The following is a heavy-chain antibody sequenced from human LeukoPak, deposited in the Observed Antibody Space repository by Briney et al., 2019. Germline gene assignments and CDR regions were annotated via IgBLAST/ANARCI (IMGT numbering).Heavy chain of an antibody. CDR3: AKVGSVRCGGDCYLSY. CDR2: ISWSSGNI. D-gene: IGHD2-21*02. J-gene: IGHJ4*02. V-gene: IGHV3-9*01. Sequence: GGSLRLSCAASGFTFDDYAMHWVRQAPGEGLEWVSGISWSSGNIGYADSVKGRFTISRDNAKNSLYLQMNSLRAEDTALYYCAKVGSVRCGGDCYLSYWGQGTLVTVSS. CDR1: GFTFDDYA.